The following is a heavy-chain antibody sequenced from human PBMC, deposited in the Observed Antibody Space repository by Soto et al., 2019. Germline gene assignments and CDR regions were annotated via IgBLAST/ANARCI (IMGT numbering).Heavy chain of an antibody. D-gene: IGHD2-15*01. CDR3: AKDHAVVAALQADYYYYGMDV. CDR1: GFTFSSYG. J-gene: IGHJ6*02. Sequence: QVQLVESGGGVVQPGRSLRLSCAASGFTFSSYGMHWVRQAPGKGLEWVAVISYDGSNKYYADSVKGRFTISRDNSKNTLYLQMNSLRAEDTAVYYCAKDHAVVAALQADYYYYGMDVWGQGTTVTVSS. V-gene: IGHV3-30*18. CDR2: ISYDGSNK.